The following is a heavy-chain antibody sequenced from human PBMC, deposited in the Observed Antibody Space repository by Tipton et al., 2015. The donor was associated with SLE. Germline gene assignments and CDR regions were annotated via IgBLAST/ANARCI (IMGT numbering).Heavy chain of an antibody. Sequence: LRLSCNVSGTSMSYFSWTWIRQAPGKGLEWIGYIYYSGNAYYNPYSGSTKYNPSLKSRVTISIDPSKNQFSLILKSVTTADTAVYYCARDQSYWGQGTLVTVSS. CDR3: ARDQSY. J-gene: IGHJ4*02. CDR1: GTSMSYFS. V-gene: IGHV4-59*01. CDR2: IYYSGNAYYNPYSGST.